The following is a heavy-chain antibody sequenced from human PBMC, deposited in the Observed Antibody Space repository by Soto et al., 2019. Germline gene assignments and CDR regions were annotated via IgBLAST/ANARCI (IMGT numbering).Heavy chain of an antibody. J-gene: IGHJ6*02. CDR2: ISAYNGNT. D-gene: IGHD2-2*01. CDR1: GYTFTSYG. CDR3: ARGAVVVPAAIWEYYYYGMDV. V-gene: IGHV1-18*01. Sequence: ASVKVSCKASGYTFTSYGISWVRQAPGQGLEWMGWISAYNGNTNYAQKLQGRVTMTTDTSTSTAYMELRSLRSDDTAVYYCARGAVVVPAAIWEYYYYGMDVWGQGTTVTVSS.